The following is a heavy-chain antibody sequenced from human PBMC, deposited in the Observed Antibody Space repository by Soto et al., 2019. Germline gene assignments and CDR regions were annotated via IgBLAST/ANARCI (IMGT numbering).Heavy chain of an antibody. V-gene: IGHV4-4*02. D-gene: IGHD3-3*01. J-gene: IGHJ6*02. Sequence: SETLSLTCAVSGGSISSSNWWSWVRQPPGKGLEWIGEIYHSGSTNYNPSLKSRVTISVDKSKNQFSLKLSSVTAADTAVYYCARVRYYDFWSGYYTADYYYGMDVWGQGTTVTVSS. CDR3: ARVRYYDFWSGYYTADYYYGMDV. CDR2: IYHSGST. CDR1: GGSISSSNW.